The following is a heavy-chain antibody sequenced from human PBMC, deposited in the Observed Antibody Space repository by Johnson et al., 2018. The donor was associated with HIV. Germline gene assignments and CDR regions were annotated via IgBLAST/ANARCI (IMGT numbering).Heavy chain of an antibody. CDR1: GFTVSSNY. CDR2: MYSGGST. V-gene: IGHV3-53*01. D-gene: IGHD6-13*01. J-gene: IGHJ3*02. Sequence: VQLVESGGGLIQPGGSLSLSCAASGFTVSSNYMSWVRQAPGKGLEWVSVMYSGGSTYYADAVKGRRTISRDNSKNTLYLQMNSLRAEDTAVYYCARGWQQGAFDIWGQGRTVTVSS. CDR3: ARGWQQGAFDI.